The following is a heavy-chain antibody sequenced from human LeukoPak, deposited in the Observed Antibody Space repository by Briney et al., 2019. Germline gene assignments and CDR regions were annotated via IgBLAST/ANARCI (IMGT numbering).Heavy chain of an antibody. Sequence: GGSLRLSCTSSGFTFGDYAMSWFRQASGKGLEWVGFIRSKAYGGTTEYAASVKGRFTISRDDSKSIAYLQMNSLKTEDTAVYYCTRDPGITIFGVILIPFDYWGQGTLVTVSS. CDR2: IRSKAYGGTT. D-gene: IGHD3-3*01. CDR1: GFTFGDYA. J-gene: IGHJ4*02. CDR3: TRDPGITIFGVILIPFDY. V-gene: IGHV3-49*03.